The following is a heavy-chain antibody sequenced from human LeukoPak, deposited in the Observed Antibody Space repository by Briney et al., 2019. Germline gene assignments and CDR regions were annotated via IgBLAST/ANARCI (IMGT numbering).Heavy chain of an antibody. CDR3: ARWSRFGEFNMPKYYYYYYGMDV. V-gene: IGHV3-7*02. CDR1: GFTFSSYW. Sequence: GGSLRLSCAASGFTFSSYWMSWVRQAPGKGLEWVANIKQDGSEKYYVDSVKGRFTISRDNAKNSLYLQMNSLRAEDTAVYYCARWSRFGEFNMPKYYYYYYGMDVWGQGTTVTVSS. J-gene: IGHJ6*02. D-gene: IGHD3-10*01. CDR2: IKQDGSEK.